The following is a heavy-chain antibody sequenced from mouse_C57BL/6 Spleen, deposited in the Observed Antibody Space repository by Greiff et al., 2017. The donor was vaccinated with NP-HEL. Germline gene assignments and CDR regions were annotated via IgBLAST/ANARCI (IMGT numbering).Heavy chain of an antibody. J-gene: IGHJ4*01. D-gene: IGHD1-1*01. CDR3: ARVPITTVRDYYAMDY. CDR1: GYTFTSYW. CDR2: INPSSGYT. V-gene: IGHV1-7*01. Sequence: QVHVKQSGAELAKPGASVKLSCKASGYTFTSYWMHWVKQRPGQGLEWIGYINPSSGYTKYNQKFKDKATLTADKSSSTAYMQLSSLTYEDSAVYYCARVPITTVRDYYAMDYWGQGTSVTVSS.